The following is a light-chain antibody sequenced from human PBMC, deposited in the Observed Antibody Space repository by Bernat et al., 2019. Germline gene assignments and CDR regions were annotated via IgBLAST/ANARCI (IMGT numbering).Light chain of an antibody. CDR2: GAS. CDR3: QQYGTSPLCA. V-gene: IGKV3-20*01. Sequence: ESVLTQSPGTLSLSPGERATLFCRASQSVSSEYLAWYQQKPGQAPRLLISGASRRATGIPDRFSGSGSGTEFALSISGLEPDDFAVYFCQQYGTSPLCAFGPGTKV. CDR1: QSVSSEY. J-gene: IGKJ3*01.